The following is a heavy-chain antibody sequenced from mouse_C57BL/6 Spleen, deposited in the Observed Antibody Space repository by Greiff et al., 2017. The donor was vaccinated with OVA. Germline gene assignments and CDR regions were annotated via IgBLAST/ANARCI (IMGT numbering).Heavy chain of an antibody. CDR3: ARQQEAVLRGWFAY. D-gene: IGHD1-1*01. CDR2: FYPGSGSL. V-gene: IGHV1-62-2*01. J-gene: IGHJ3*01. Sequence: VKLLESGAELVKPGASVKLSCKASGYTFTEYTIHWVKQRSGQGLEWIGWFYPGSGSLKYNEKFKDKATLTADKSSSTVYMELSRLTSEDSAVYFCARQQEAVLRGWFAYWGQGTLVTVSA. CDR1: GYTFTEYT.